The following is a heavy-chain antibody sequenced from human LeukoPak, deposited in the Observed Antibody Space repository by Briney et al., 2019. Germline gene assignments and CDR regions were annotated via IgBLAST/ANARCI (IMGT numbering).Heavy chain of an antibody. V-gene: IGHV4-4*07. Sequence: SETLSLTCTVSGGSISSYYWSWIRQPAGKGLEWIGRIFSSGITKYNPSLKSRVTMSVDTSKNQFSLRLSSVTAADTAVYYCARDAPYGDFWFDPWGQGTLVTVSS. CDR3: ARDAPYGDFWFDP. CDR1: GGSISSYY. CDR2: IFSSGIT. J-gene: IGHJ5*02. D-gene: IGHD4-17*01.